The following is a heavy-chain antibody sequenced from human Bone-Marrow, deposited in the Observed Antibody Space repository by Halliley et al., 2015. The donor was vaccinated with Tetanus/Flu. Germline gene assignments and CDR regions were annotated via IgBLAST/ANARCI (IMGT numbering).Heavy chain of an antibody. CDR3: ARVERWFDP. V-gene: IGHV3-74*01. CDR1: LGTYW. J-gene: IGHJ5*02. CDR2: IGGEGSSP. Sequence: LGTYWMHWVRQGPGKGLEWVARIGGEGSSPSYADSVKGRFTISRDTAKNMVYLEMSSLRAEDTGVYYCARVERWFDPW.